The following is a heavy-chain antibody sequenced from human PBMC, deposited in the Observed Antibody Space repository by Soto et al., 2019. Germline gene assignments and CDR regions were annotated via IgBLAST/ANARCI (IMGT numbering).Heavy chain of an antibody. CDR1: GGTFSSYT. V-gene: IGHV1-69*02. J-gene: IGHJ4*02. CDR2: IIPILGIA. CDR3: LNIPHY. Sequence: QVQLVQSGAEVKKPGSSVKVSCKASGGTFSSYTITWVRQAPGQGLEWMGRIIPILGIANYAQKFQGRVTITADKSTGTAYIDLSSLRSEDTAVYYCLNIPHYWGQGTLVTVSS.